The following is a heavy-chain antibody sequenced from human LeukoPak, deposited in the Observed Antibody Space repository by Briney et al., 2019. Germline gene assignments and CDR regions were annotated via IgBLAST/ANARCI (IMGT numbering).Heavy chain of an antibody. CDR1: GGSISSYY. CDR3: ARERPFPEGSGYYYYFDY. D-gene: IGHD3-22*01. J-gene: IGHJ4*02. V-gene: IGHV4-59*06. CDR2: IYYSGST. Sequence: PSETLSLTCTVSGGSISSYYWSWIRQPPGKGLEWIGCIYYSGSTYYNPSLKSRVTISVDTSKNQFSLKLSSVTAADTAVYYCARERPFPEGSGYYYYFDYWGQGTLVTVSS.